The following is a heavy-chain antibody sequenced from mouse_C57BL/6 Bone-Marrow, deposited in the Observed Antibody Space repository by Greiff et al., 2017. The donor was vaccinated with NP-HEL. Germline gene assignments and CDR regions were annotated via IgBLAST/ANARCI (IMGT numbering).Heavy chain of an antibody. Sequence: QVQLQQPGAELVMPGASVKLSCKASGYTFTSYWMHWVKQRPGQGLEWIGEIDPSDSYTNYNQKFKGKSTLTVDKSSSTAYMQLSSLTSEDSAVYYCARRGIYYDGSYYFDYWGQGTTLTVSS. D-gene: IGHD1-1*01. CDR2: IDPSDSYT. V-gene: IGHV1-69*01. CDR3: ARRGIYYDGSYYFDY. CDR1: GYTFTSYW. J-gene: IGHJ2*01.